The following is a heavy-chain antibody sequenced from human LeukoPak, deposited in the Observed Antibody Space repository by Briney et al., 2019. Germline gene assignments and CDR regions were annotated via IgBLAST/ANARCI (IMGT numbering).Heavy chain of an antibody. V-gene: IGHV3-64D*09. CDR3: VKPQPGGGFDY. D-gene: IGHD1-14*01. CDR1: GFTFSSYA. J-gene: IGHJ4*02. Sequence: GGSLRLSYSASGFTFSSYAMHWVRQAPGKGLEYVSAISSNGGSTYYADSVKGRFTISRDNSKNTLYLQMSSLRAEDTAVYYCVKPQPGGGFDYWGQGTLVTVSS. CDR2: ISSNGGST.